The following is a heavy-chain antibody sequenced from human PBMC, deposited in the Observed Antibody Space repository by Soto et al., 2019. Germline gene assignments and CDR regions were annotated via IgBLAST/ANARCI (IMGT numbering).Heavy chain of an antibody. CDR1: GGSISSSSYY. V-gene: IGHV4-39*01. D-gene: IGHD2-21*02. CDR3: ARRSPFRFGVVVTGIPKGAFHI. J-gene: IGHJ3*02. CDR2: IYYSGST. Sequence: QLQLQESGPGLVKPSETLSLTCTVSGGSISSSSYYWGWIRQPPGKGLEWIGSIYYSGSTYYNPSLKSRVTTSVDTSPTXXSXKXXSVNAAATAVYYCARRSPFRFGVVVTGIPKGAFHIWGQGTMVTVSS.